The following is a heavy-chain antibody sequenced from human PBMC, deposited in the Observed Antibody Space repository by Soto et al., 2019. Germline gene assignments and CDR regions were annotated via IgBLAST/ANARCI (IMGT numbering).Heavy chain of an antibody. Sequence: PXDSLTISCKSSGYSFAGYWIGLVRQMPGKGLDWMGVIYPGDSDTRYSPSFHGQVTISADKPISTAYLQWSSLKASDTAMYFCARLPGVRGVFDGFNVWGQGTMVTVSS. J-gene: IGHJ3*01. V-gene: IGHV5-51*01. CDR1: GYSFAGYW. D-gene: IGHD3-10*01. CDR3: ARLPGVRGVFDGFNV. CDR2: IYPGDSDT.